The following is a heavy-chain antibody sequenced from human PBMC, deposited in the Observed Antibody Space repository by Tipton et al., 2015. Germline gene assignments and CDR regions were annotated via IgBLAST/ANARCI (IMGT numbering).Heavy chain of an antibody. V-gene: IGHV4-59*08. CDR1: GGSISSYY. CDR3: ACQDYDSLTRDYQTVDY. Sequence: TLSLTCIVSGGSISSYYWSWVRQPPGKGLEWIGNIYYSGSTNYNPSLKSRVTISVDTSKNHFSLKLSSVTAADTAVYYCACQDYDSLTRDYQTVDYWGQGTLLTVSS. D-gene: IGHD3-9*01. J-gene: IGHJ4*02. CDR2: IYYSGST.